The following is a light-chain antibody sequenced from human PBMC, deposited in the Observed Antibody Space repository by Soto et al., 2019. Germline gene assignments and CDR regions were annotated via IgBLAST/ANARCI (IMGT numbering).Light chain of an antibody. V-gene: IGKV1-12*01. J-gene: IGKJ3*01. CDR2: VAS. Sequence: DIQMTQSPSSVSASVGDRVTITCRASQGISSSLAWYQQNPGKAPKLLIYVASSLQSGVPSRFRGSGSGTDFTLTISSLQPEDFATYYCHQANSLPLTFGPGTKVDIK. CDR3: HQANSLPLT. CDR1: QGISSS.